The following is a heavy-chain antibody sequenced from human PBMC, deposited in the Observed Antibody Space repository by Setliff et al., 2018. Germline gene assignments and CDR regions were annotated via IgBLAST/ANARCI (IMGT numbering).Heavy chain of an antibody. CDR2: IIPIFGTA. J-gene: IGHJ6*03. CDR1: GGTFSSYA. D-gene: IGHD3-3*01. CDR3: ARGRHPPWSGYPYYYMDV. V-gene: IGHV1-69*06. Sequence: EASVKVSCKASGGTFSSYAISWVRQAPGQGLEWMGRIIPIFGTANYAQKFQGRVTITADKSTSTACMELSSLRSEDTAVYYCARGRHPPWSGYPYYYMDVWGKGTTVTVSS.